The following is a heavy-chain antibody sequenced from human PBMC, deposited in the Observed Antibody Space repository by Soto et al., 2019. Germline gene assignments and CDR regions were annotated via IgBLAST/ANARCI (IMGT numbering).Heavy chain of an antibody. CDR3: ARVRVAGYFDY. V-gene: IGHV4-59*01. CDR1: GGSISSYY. Sequence: PSETLSLTCTVSGGSISSYYWSWIRQPPGKGLEWIGYIYYSGSTNYNPSPKSRVTISVDTSKNQFSLKLSSVTAADTAVYYCARVRVAGYFDYWGQGTLVTVSS. CDR2: IYYSGST. J-gene: IGHJ4*02. D-gene: IGHD6-19*01.